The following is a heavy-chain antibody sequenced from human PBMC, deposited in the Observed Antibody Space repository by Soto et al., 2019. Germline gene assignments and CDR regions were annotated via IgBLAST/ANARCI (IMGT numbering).Heavy chain of an antibody. Sequence: GASVKVSCKASGFTFTSSAMQWVRQARGQRLEWIGWIVVGSGNTNYAQKFQERVTITRDMSTSTAYMELSSLRSEDTAVYYCAAGYYDILTGYFNFDYWGQGTLVTVSS. CDR1: GFTFTSSA. J-gene: IGHJ4*02. D-gene: IGHD3-9*01. V-gene: IGHV1-58*02. CDR3: AAGYYDILTGYFNFDY. CDR2: IVVGSGNT.